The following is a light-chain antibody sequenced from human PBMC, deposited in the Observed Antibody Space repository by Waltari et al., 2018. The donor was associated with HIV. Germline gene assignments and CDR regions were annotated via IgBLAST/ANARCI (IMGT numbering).Light chain of an antibody. CDR1: SSNFGNTY. CDR3: GSWDSSLSGVV. CDR2: DDN. J-gene: IGLJ2*01. V-gene: IGLV1-51*01. Sequence: QSVLAQPPSVSAAPGQRVTISCSGSSSNFGNTYVSWYQHFPGTAPKLLIYDDNKRPSGIPDRFSGSKSGTSATLDITGLQTGDEADYYCGSWDSSLSGVVFGGGTKLSVL.